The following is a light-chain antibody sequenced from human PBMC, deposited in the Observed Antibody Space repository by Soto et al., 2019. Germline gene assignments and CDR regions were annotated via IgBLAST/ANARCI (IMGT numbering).Light chain of an antibody. Sequence: EVVLTQSPVTLSLSPGERATLSCRASQSMRSNVAWYQQKPGQAPRLLIYGASTRAAGIPARFSGSGSGTEFTLTISSLQSEDFAVYYCQQYNNWPITFGQGTRLEIK. J-gene: IGKJ5*01. CDR2: GAS. V-gene: IGKV3-15*01. CDR1: QSMRSN. CDR3: QQYNNWPIT.